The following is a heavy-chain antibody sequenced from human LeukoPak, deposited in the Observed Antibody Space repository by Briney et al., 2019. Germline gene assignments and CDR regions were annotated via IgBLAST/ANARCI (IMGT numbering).Heavy chain of an antibody. Sequence: GGSLRLSCAASGFTFSGSAMHWVRQASGKGLEWVGRIKSKANSYATAYAASVRGRFTISRDDSKNTAYLQMNSLKTEDTAVYYCAIVFAGVGALDIWGHGTMVTVSS. D-gene: IGHD3-3*01. CDR2: IKSKANSYAT. J-gene: IGHJ3*02. CDR3: AIVFAGVGALDI. V-gene: IGHV3-73*01. CDR1: GFTFSGSA.